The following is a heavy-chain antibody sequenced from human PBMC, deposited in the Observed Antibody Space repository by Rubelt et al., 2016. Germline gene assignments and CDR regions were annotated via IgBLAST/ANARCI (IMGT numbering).Heavy chain of an antibody. CDR1: GFTFSSYS. D-gene: IGHD5-18*01. J-gene: IGHJ4*02. V-gene: IGHV3-48*04. Sequence: VQLVESGGGVVQPGWSLRLSCAASGFTFSSYSMNWVRQAPGKGLEWVSYIRSSSSTIYYADSVKGRFNISRNNAKNPLYLQMNSLRAEDTAVYYCARSGSSYGSETFDYWGQGTLVTVSS. CDR2: IRSSSSTI. CDR3: ARSGSSYGSETFDY.